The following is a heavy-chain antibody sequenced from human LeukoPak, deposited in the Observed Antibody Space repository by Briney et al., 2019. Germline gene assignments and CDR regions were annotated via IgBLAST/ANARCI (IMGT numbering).Heavy chain of an antibody. V-gene: IGHV3-66*01. CDR2: IYSGGST. CDR3: ALLPSPGDGMDV. CDR1: GFTVSSNY. J-gene: IGHJ6*02. Sequence: GGSLRLSCAASGFTVSSNYMSWVRQAPGKGLEWVSVIYSGGSTYYADSVKGRFTISRDNSKDTLYLQMNSLRAEDTAVYYCALLPSPGDGMDVWGQGTTVTVSS. D-gene: IGHD3-10*01.